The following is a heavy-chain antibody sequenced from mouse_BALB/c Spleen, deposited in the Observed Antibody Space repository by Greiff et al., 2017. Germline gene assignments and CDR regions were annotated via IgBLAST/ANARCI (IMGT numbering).Heavy chain of an antibody. CDR1: GFTFSIYT. J-gene: IGHJ2*01. V-gene: IGHV5-12-2*01. CDR3: ARSYGNYFDY. CDR2: ISNGGGST. Sequence: EVKLIESGGGLVQPGGSLKLSCAASGFTFSIYTMSWVRQTPEQRLEWVAYISNGGGSTYYPDTVKGRFTISRDNAKNTLYLQMSSLKSEDTAMYYCARSYGNYFDYWGQGTTLTVSS. D-gene: IGHD2-1*01.